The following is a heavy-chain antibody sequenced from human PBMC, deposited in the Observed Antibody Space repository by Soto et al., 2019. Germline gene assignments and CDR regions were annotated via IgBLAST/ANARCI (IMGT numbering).Heavy chain of an antibody. CDR2: ISYDGSNK. J-gene: IGHJ4*02. V-gene: IGHV3-30*18. CDR3: AKVDIVATIPGGDY. CDR1: GFTFSSYG. Sequence: GGSLRLSCAASGFTFSSYGMHWVRQAPGKGLEWVAVISYDGSNKYYADSVKGRFTISRDNSKNTLYLQMNSLRAEDTAVYYCAKVDIVATIPGGDYWGQGTLVTVSS. D-gene: IGHD5-12*01.